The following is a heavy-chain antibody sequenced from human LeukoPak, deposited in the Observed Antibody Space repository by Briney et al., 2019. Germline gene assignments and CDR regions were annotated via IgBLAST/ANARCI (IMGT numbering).Heavy chain of an antibody. CDR1: GGSFSGYY. CDR3: ARGYSSSSGRLFDY. Sequence: SETLSLTCAVYGGSFSGYYWSWIRQPPGKGLEWIGEINHSGSTNYNPSLKSRVTISVDTSKNQFSLKLSSVTAADTAVYYCARGYSSSSGRLFDYWGQGTLVTVSS. V-gene: IGHV4-34*01. D-gene: IGHD6-6*01. J-gene: IGHJ4*02. CDR2: INHSGST.